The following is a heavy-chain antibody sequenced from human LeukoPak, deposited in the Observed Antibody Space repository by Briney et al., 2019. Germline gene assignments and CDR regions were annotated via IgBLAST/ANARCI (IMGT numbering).Heavy chain of an antibody. V-gene: IGHV1-46*01. Sequence: ASVKVSCKASGYTFTMYYIHWVRQAPGQGLEWMGVINPTDGATTYPQRFQGRVTMTRDMSTTTVYMDLRSLRSEDTAVYFCARVQGGGLSANFVGLFASYYTYYYMDVWGRGTTVTVSS. CDR3: ARVQGGGLSANFVGLFASYYTYYYMDV. CDR2: INPTDGAT. D-gene: IGHD3-10*01. CDR1: GYTFTMYY. J-gene: IGHJ6*03.